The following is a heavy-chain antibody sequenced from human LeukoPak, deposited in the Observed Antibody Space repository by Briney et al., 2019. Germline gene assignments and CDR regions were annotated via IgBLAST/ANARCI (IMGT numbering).Heavy chain of an antibody. D-gene: IGHD1-26*01. V-gene: IGHV1-2*02. Sequence: ASVKVSCKASGYTFTGYYMHGGRQAPGQGVEWMGWINPNSGGTNYAQKLQGRVTMNRETTISTAYMELSRLRSADTAVYYCARGGGSYYGHWFDPWGQGTLVTVSS. J-gene: IGHJ5*02. CDR2: INPNSGGT. CDR1: GYTFTGYY. CDR3: ARGGGSYYGHWFDP.